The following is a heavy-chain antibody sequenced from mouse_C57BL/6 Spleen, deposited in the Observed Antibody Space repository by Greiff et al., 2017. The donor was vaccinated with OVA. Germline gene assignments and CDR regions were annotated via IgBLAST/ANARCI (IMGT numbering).Heavy chain of an antibody. J-gene: IGHJ4*01. V-gene: IGHV5-17*01. CDR3: ARPGDYDVRYAMDY. Sequence: EVQGVESGGGLVKPGGSLKLSCAASGFTFSDYGMHWVRQAPEKGLEWVAYISSGSSTIYYADTVTGRFTISRDNAKNTLFLQMTSLRSEDTAMYYCARPGDYDVRYAMDYWGQGTSVTVSS. D-gene: IGHD2-4*01. CDR1: GFTFSDYG. CDR2: ISSGSSTI.